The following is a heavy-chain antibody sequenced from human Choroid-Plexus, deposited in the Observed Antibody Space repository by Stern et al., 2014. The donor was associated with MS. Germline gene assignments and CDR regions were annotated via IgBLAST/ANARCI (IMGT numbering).Heavy chain of an antibody. Sequence: VQLEESGGGVAQPGRPLRLSCVASGFTFGSCAMHWVRQAPGKGLEWVGGISYGGSNKYYADSVKGRFTISRDNSQNTLYMQMSSLRPEDTAVYYCAKDRQYLAYFFDHWGQGSLVTVSS. V-gene: IGHV3-30*18. D-gene: IGHD2/OR15-2a*01. CDR3: AKDRQYLAYFFDH. CDR2: ISYGGSNK. CDR1: GFTFGSCA. J-gene: IGHJ5*02.